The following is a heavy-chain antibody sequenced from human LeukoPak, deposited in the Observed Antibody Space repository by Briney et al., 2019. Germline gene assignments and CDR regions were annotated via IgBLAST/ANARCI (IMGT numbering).Heavy chain of an antibody. CDR1: GFTFSSYA. CDR3: AKDFEGSGWYRQPPLDY. J-gene: IGHJ4*02. Sequence: GGSLRLSCAASGFTFSSYAMSWVRQAPGKGLDWVSPISGSGGSTYYADSVKGRFTISRDNSKNTLYLQMNSLRAEDTAVYYCAKDFEGSGWYRQPPLDYWGQGTLVTVSS. V-gene: IGHV3-23*01. D-gene: IGHD6-19*01. CDR2: ISGSGGST.